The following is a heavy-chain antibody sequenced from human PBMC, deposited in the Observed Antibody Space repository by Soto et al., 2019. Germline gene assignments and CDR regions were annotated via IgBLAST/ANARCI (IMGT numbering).Heavy chain of an antibody. Sequence: PSETLSLTCTVSGGTISSYYWSLIRQPPGKGLEWIGYIYYSGSTNYNPSLKSRVTISVDTSKNQFPLKLSSVTAADKAVYYCARGELTTMSYGMDVWGQGNWVPVSS. CDR2: IYYSGST. V-gene: IGHV4-59*01. D-gene: IGHD3-10*02. J-gene: IGHJ6*02. CDR1: GGTISSYY. CDR3: ARGELTTMSYGMDV.